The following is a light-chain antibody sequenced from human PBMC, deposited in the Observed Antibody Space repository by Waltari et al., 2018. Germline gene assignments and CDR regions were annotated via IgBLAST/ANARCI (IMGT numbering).Light chain of an antibody. Sequence: EIVMTQSPATLSVSPGERATLSCRASQTVSSNLAWYRQKPGQAPRLLIYDASTRATGIPARFSCSGSWTEFALTISNLQSEDFAVYYCQQYNDWPLTFGGGTTVEIK. CDR2: DAS. CDR1: QTVSSN. V-gene: IGKV3-15*01. CDR3: QQYNDWPLT. J-gene: IGKJ4*01.